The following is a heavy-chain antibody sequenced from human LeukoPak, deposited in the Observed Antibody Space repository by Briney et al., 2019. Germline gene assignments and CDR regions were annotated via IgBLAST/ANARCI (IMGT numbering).Heavy chain of an antibody. D-gene: IGHD3-10*02. V-gene: IGHV3-7*03. Sequence: PGGSLRLSCAASGFSFSSYWMNWVRRAPGKGLEWLANIKEDGSKKYYVDSVKGRFTISRDNAKNSLYLQMDSLRAEDTAVYYCTRDLRMDYYYVDYYYYGMDVWGQGTTVTVSS. CDR2: IKEDGSKK. CDR1: GFSFSSYW. CDR3: TRDLRMDYYYVDYYYYGMDV. J-gene: IGHJ6*02.